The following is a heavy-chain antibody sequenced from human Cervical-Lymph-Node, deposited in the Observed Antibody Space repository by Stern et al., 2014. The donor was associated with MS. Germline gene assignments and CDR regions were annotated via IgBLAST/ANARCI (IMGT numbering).Heavy chain of an antibody. CDR2: ISGSGDST. J-gene: IGHJ4*02. V-gene: IGHV3-23*04. Sequence: EVQLVESGGGLVQPGGSLRLSCAASGFTFSSYAMSWVRQAPGKGLEWVSSISGSGDSTYYTDSVKGRFTISRDNSKNTLSLQMNSLRAEDTAVYYCAKGYGSSPFDYWGQGTLVTFSS. D-gene: IGHD6-13*01. CDR3: AKGYGSSPFDY. CDR1: GFTFSSYA.